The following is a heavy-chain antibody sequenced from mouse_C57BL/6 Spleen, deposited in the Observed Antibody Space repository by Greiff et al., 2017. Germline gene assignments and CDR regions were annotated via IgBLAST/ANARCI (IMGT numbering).Heavy chain of an antibody. J-gene: IGHJ4*01. V-gene: IGHV1-19*01. D-gene: IGHD1-1*01. CDR1: GYTFTDYY. CDR3: AREGGKDAMDY. Sequence: EVQLQQSGPVLVQPGASVKMSCKASGYTFTDYYMNWVKQSHGKSLEWIGVINPYNGGTSYNQKFKGKATLTVDKSSSTAYMELNSLTSEDSAVYYCAREGGKDAMDYWGQGTSVTVSS. CDR2: INPYNGGT.